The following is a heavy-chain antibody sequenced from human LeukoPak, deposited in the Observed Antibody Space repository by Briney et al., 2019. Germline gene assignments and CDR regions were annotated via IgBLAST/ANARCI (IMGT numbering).Heavy chain of an antibody. V-gene: IGHV1-18*04. J-gene: IGHJ4*02. CDR3: ARVPPSAHQLLSSDY. CDR2: ISANNGET. D-gene: IGHD2-2*01. Sequence: ASVKVSCKASGYTFTNYGISWVRHAPGQGLEWMALISANNGETRYAQNLQGRLTMTTDTSTSTAYIELRSLRPDDTAVYYCARVPPSAHQLLSSDYWGQGTQVTVSS. CDR1: GYTFTNYG.